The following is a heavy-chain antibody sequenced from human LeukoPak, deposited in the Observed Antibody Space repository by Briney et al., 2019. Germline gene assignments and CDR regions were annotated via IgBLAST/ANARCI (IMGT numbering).Heavy chain of an antibody. V-gene: IGHV4-30-2*01. D-gene: IGHD3-10*01. CDR3: ARFTVTMAYFDY. CDR1: GGSISSGGYY. J-gene: IGHJ4*02. Sequence: SETLSLTCTVSGGSISSGGYYWSWIRQPPGKGLEWIGYIYHSGSTYYNPSLKSRVTISVDRSKNQFSLKLSSATAADTAVYYCARFTVTMAYFDYWGQGTLVTVSS. CDR2: IYHSGST.